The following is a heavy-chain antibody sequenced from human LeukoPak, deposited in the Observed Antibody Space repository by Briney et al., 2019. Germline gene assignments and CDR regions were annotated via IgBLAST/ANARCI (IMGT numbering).Heavy chain of an antibody. CDR3: ARRNGVVRKNFDY. CDR2: MYYSGST. J-gene: IGHJ4*02. V-gene: IGHV4-59*12. Sequence: SETLSLTCTVSGGSISSYYWSWIRQPPGKGLEWIGYMYYSGSTNYNPSLKSRVTISVDTSKNQFSLKLSSVTAADTAVYYCARRNGVVRKNFDYWGQGTLVTVSS. D-gene: IGHD3-10*01. CDR1: GGSISSYY.